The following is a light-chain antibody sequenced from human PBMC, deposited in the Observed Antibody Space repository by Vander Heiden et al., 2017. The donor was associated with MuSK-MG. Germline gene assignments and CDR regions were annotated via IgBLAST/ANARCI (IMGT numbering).Light chain of an antibody. CDR3: GTWDSSMSAVV. Sequence: HSVLTHPSSVSAAPGPKVTIPCSGSSSNIGNNYVSWYQQLPGTAPKLLIYENNKRPSGMPDRFSGSKSGTSATLGITGLQTGDEADYYCGTWDSSMSAVVFGGGTKLTVL. V-gene: IGLV1-51*02. CDR1: SSNIGNNY. J-gene: IGLJ2*01. CDR2: ENN.